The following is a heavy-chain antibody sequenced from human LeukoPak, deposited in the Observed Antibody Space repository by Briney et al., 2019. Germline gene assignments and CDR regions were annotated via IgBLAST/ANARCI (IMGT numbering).Heavy chain of an antibody. CDR3: ARGVYSNYFYYYYYMDV. CDR1: GGTFSSYA. Sequence: GASVKVSCKASGGTFSSYAISWVRQAPGQGLEWMGGIIPIFGTANYAQKFQGRVTITADESTSTAYMELSSLRSEDTAVYYCARGVYSNYFYYYYYMDVWGKGTTVTVSS. J-gene: IGHJ6*03. CDR2: IIPIFGTA. D-gene: IGHD4-11*01. V-gene: IGHV1-69*13.